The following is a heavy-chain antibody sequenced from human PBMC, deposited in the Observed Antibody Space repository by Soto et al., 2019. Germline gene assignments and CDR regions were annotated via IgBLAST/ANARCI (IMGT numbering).Heavy chain of an antibody. J-gene: IGHJ4*02. V-gene: IGHV3-30*18. CDR3: VKSIGKYWAFDY. CDR1: GFTFSNYG. Sequence: QVQLVESGGGVVQPGRSLRLSCAASGFTFSNYGMYWVRQAPGKGLEWVAFISYDGSSKFYADPMKGRHTISRDNAKNPLYLKINRLSAEDTAEYYFVKSIGKYWAFDYWGQGTLVTVSS. D-gene: IGHD2-8*02. CDR2: ISYDGSSK.